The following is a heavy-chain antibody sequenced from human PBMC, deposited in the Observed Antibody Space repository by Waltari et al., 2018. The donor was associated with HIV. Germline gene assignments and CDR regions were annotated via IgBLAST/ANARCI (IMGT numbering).Heavy chain of an antibody. CDR3: ARVSRSQGCSGGSCYSPLFDY. J-gene: IGHJ4*02. CDR2: IYYSGIT. V-gene: IGHV4-39*07. CDR1: GGSISSSSYY. Sequence: QLQLQESGPGLVKPSETLSLTCTVSGGSISSSSYYWGWIRQPPGKGLEWIGSIYYSGITDYNPSLKSRVTISVDTSKNQFSLKLSSVTAADTAVYYCARVSRSQGCSGGSCYSPLFDYWGQGTLVTVSS. D-gene: IGHD2-15*01.